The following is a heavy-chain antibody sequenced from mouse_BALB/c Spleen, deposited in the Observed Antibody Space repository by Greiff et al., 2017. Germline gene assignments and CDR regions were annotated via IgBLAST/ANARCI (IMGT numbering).Heavy chain of an antibody. V-gene: IGHV5-15*02. CDR2: ISNLAYSI. CDR1: GFTFSDYG. J-gene: IGHJ2*01. CDR3: ARDGDDDYFDY. D-gene: IGHD2-12*01. Sequence: EVKLVESGGGLVQPGGSRKLSCAASGFTFSDYGMAWVRQAPGKGPEWVAFISNLAYSIYYADTVTGRFTISRENAKNTLYLEMSSLRSEDTAMYYCARDGDDDYFDYWGQGTTLTVSS.